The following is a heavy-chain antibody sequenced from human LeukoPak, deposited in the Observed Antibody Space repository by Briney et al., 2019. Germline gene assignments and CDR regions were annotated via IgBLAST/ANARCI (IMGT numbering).Heavy chain of an antibody. J-gene: IGHJ4*02. V-gene: IGHV3-53*01. D-gene: IGHD1-14*01. CDR2: LYSGGRT. CDR3: AAYISSWYRKIDF. CDR1: EFTMSSNY. Sequence: GGSLRLSCAASEFTMSSNYMSWVRQAPGKGLEWVSLLYSGGRTFYADSVKGRFTISRDNSKNTLFLQMNSLRAEDTAVYLCAAYISSWYRKIDFWGQGTLVTVSS.